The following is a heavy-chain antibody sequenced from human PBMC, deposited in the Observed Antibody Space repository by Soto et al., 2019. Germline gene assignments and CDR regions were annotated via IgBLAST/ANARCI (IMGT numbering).Heavy chain of an antibody. J-gene: IGHJ4*02. CDR2: ISSSSSTI. V-gene: IGHV3-48*02. CDR3: ARGSPSMAAAAAYYFDY. D-gene: IGHD6-13*01. Sequence: GGSLRLSCAASGFTFSSYSMNWVRQAPGKGLEWVSYISSSSSTIYYADSVKGRFTISRDNAKNSLYLQMNSLRDEDTAVYYCARGSPSMAAAAAYYFDYWGQGTLVTVSS. CDR1: GFTFSSYS.